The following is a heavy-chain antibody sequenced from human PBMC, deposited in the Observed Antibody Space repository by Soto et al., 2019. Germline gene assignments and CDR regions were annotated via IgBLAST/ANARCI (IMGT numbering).Heavy chain of an antibody. CDR3: AKGLYSSGWYPPEYFQH. CDR1: GFTFSSYG. Sequence: GGSLRLSCAASGFTFSSYGMHWVRQAPGKGLEWVAVILYDGSNKYYADSVKGRFTISRDNSKNTLYLQMNSLRAEDTAVYYCAKGLYSSGWYPPEYFQHWGQGTLVTVSS. CDR2: ILYDGSNK. J-gene: IGHJ1*01. V-gene: IGHV3-30*18. D-gene: IGHD6-19*01.